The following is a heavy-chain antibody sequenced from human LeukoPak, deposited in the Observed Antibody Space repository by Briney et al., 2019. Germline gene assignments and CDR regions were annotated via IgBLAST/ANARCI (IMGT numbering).Heavy chain of an antibody. J-gene: IGHJ4*02. Sequence: SGGSLRLSCATSGFTFNDYAMYWVRQAPGKGLEWVSGISWNSRSIAYADSVKGRFTISRDNAKNSLYLQMNSLRAEDMALYYCAKEGSSWSTFDYWGRGTLVTVSS. D-gene: IGHD6-13*01. CDR2: ISWNSRSI. CDR3: AKEGSSWSTFDY. V-gene: IGHV3-9*03. CDR1: GFTFNDYA.